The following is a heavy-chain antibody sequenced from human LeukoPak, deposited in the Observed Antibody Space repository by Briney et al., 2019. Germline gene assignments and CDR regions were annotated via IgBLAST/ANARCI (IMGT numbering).Heavy chain of an antibody. CDR2: ISWNSGSI. V-gene: IGHV3-9*01. J-gene: IGHJ4*02. CDR1: GFTFSSYA. D-gene: IGHD6-13*01. Sequence: GGSLRLSCAASGFTFSSYAMSWVRQAPGKGLEWVSGISWNSGSIGYADSVKGRFTISRDNAKNSLYPQMNSLRAEDTALYYCAKDQGGYIAAAAFDYWGQGTLVTVSS. CDR3: AKDQGGYIAAAAFDY.